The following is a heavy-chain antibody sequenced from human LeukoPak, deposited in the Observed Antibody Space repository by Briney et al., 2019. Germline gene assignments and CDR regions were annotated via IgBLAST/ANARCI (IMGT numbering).Heavy chain of an antibody. CDR1: GFTFDDYA. CDR3: ANGGVVPAAS. J-gene: IGHJ5*02. CDR2: ISYDGSNK. Sequence: GGSLRLSCAASGFTFDDYAMHWVRQAPGKGLEWVAVISYDGSNKYYADSVKGRFTISRDNSKNTLYLQMNSLRAEDTAVYYCANGGVVPAASWGQGTLVTVSS. D-gene: IGHD2-2*01. V-gene: IGHV3-30*18.